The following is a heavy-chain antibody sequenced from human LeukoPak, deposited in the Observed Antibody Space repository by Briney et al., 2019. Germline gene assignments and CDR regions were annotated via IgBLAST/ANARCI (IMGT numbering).Heavy chain of an antibody. CDR2: IYTSGST. CDR1: GGSISSYY. D-gene: IGHD3-3*01. J-gene: IGHJ4*02. CDR3: ARHDFWSVHYFDY. Sequence: SETLSLTCTVSGGSISSYYWSWIRQLPGKGLEWIGYIYTSGSTNYNPSLKSRVTISVDTSKNQFSLKLSSVTAADTAVYYCARHDFWSVHYFDYWGQGTLVTVSS. V-gene: IGHV4-4*09.